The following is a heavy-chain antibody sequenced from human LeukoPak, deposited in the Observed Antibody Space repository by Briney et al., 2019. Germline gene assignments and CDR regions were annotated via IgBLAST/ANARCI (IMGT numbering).Heavy chain of an antibody. J-gene: IGHJ4*02. CDR2: IYYSGST. CDR3: AISITGTTPWFDY. Sequence: SETLSLNCTVSGGSISSYYWSWIRQPPGKGLEWIGYIYYSGSTNYNPSLKSRVTISVDTSKNQFSLKLSSVTAADTAVYYCAISITGTTPWFDYWGQGTLVTVSS. CDR1: GGSISSYY. D-gene: IGHD1-7*01. V-gene: IGHV4-59*01.